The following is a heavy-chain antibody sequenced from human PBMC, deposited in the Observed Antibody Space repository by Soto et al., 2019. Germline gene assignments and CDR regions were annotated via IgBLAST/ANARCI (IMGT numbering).Heavy chain of an antibody. CDR3: ARGLECRGYCLDKPTWFGP. CDR1: ARRFSTHT. J-gene: IGHJ5*02. Sequence: KVSNKCSARRFSTHTIRWVRQAPGQGLEWMGRIIPIFGTPYYAQKFQGRVTITADKSTSTVYMELSSLGSDDTAVYFCARGLECRGYCLDKPTWFGPWGQGTLVTVSS. CDR2: IIPIFGTP. D-gene: IGHD2-15*01. V-gene: IGHV1-69*06.